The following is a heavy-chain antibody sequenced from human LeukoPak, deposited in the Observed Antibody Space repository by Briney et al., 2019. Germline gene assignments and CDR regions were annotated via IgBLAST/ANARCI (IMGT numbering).Heavy chain of an antibody. J-gene: IGHJ6*04. CDR1: GFTFDDYA. Sequence: GGPLRLSCAASGFTFDDYAMHWVRQAPGKGLEWVSGISWNSGSIGYADSVKGRFTISRDNAKNSLYLQMNSLRAEDTAVYYCARPKGESTSSTKMDVWGKGTTVTVSS. CDR2: ISWNSGSI. V-gene: IGHV3-9*01. CDR3: ARPKGESTSSTKMDV. D-gene: IGHD2-2*01.